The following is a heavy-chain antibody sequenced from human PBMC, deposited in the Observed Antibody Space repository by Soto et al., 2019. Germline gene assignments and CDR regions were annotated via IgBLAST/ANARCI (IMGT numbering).Heavy chain of an antibody. CDR2: IYPGAADT. V-gene: IGHV5-51*01. J-gene: IGHJ6*02. CDR3: ARRGYDYYYGLDV. Sequence: PGESLKISCKASGYTFTSYWIGWVRQMPGEGLEWMGIIYPGAADTRYSPSFQGQVTISADKSISTAYLQWSSLKASDTAIYYCARRGYDYYYGLDVWGQGTTVTVSS. CDR1: GYTFTSYW.